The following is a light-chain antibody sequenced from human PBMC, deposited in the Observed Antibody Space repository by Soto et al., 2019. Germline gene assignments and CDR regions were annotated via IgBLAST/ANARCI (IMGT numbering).Light chain of an antibody. CDR2: GAS. CDR3: QQYGSAPYT. CDR1: QSVSRSY. Sequence: EIVLTQSPGTLSLSPGERATLSCRASQSVSRSYLAWYQQKPGQAPRPLIYGASSRATGIPDRFSGSGSGTDFTLTISILEPEDFAVYYCQQYGSAPYTFGQGTKLEIK. J-gene: IGKJ2*01. V-gene: IGKV3-20*01.